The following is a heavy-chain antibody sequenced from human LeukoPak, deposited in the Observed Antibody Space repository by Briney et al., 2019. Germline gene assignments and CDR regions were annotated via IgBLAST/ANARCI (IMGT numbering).Heavy chain of an antibody. D-gene: IGHD4-11*01. J-gene: IGHJ4*02. CDR1: GGSFSGYY. CDR2: INHSGST. CDR3: ARGTTVSDY. Sequence: SETLSLTCAVYGGSFSGYYWSWIRQPPGKGLEWIGEINHSGSTNYNPSLKSQVTISVDTSKNQFSLKLSSVTAADTAVYYCARGTTVSDYWGQGTLVTVSS. V-gene: IGHV4-34*01.